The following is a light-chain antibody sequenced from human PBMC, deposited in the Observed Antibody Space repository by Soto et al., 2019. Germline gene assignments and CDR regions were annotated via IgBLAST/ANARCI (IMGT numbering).Light chain of an antibody. CDR2: WAS. J-gene: IGKJ2*01. Sequence: DIVMTQSPDSLAVSLGERATINCKSSQSVLYSSNNKNNLAWYQQKPGQPPKLLIYWASTRESGVPDRFSGSGSGTDFTLTISSPQAEDVAVYYCQQYYSTPYTFGQGTKLEIK. V-gene: IGKV4-1*01. CDR1: QSVLYSSNNKNN. CDR3: QQYYSTPYT.